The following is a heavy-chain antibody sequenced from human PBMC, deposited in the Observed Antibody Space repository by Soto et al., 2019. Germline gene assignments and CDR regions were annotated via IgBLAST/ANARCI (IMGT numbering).Heavy chain of an antibody. D-gene: IGHD3-10*01. CDR2: IYYSGST. V-gene: IGHV4-59*06. CDR3: ARGSMVRGNYGMDV. Sequence: TSETLSLTCTVSGGSISSYYWSWIRQPPGKGLEWIGYIYYSGSTYYNPSLKSRVTISVDTSKNQFSLKLSSVTAADTAVYYCARGSMVRGNYGMDVWGQGTTVTVSS. J-gene: IGHJ6*02. CDR1: GGSISSYY.